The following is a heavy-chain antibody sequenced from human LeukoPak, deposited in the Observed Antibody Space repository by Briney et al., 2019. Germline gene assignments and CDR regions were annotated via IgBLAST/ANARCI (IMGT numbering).Heavy chain of an antibody. J-gene: IGHJ4*02. V-gene: IGHV1-69*13. CDR3: ATPAYYYGSGSYYTQFDY. CDR1: GGTFSSYA. Sequence: ASVKVSCKASGGTFSSYAISWVRQAPGQGLEWMGGIIPTFGTANYAQKFQGRVTITADESTSTAYMELSSLRSEDTAVYYCATPAYYYGSGSYYTQFDYWGQGTLVTVSS. D-gene: IGHD3-10*01. CDR2: IIPTFGTA.